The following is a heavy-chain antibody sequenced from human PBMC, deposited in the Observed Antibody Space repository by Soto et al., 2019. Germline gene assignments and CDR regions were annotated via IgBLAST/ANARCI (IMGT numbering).Heavy chain of an antibody. Sequence: SETLSLTCTVSGASINNYYWSWIRQPPGRGLEWIGYIYYTGSTTYSPSLQGRVTISVDTSKNQFSLKLSSVTAADTAVYYCARSYSSRGGWFDPWGQGTLVTVSS. D-gene: IGHD6-13*01. J-gene: IGHJ5*02. CDR2: IYYTGST. CDR3: ARSYSSRGGWFDP. V-gene: IGHV4-59*01. CDR1: GASINNYY.